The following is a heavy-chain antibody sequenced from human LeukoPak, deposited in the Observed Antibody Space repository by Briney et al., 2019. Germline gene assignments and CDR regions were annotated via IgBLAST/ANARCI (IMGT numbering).Heavy chain of an antibody. J-gene: IGHJ4*02. Sequence: HPGGSLRLSCAASGFTFSSYGMHWVRQAPVKGLEWVAVISYDGSNKYYADSVKGRFTISRDNSKNTLYLQMNSLRAEDTAVYYCAKGPNAVYFDYWGQGTLVTVSS. CDR2: ISYDGSNK. CDR1: GFTFSSYG. CDR3: AKGPNAVYFDY. V-gene: IGHV3-30*18.